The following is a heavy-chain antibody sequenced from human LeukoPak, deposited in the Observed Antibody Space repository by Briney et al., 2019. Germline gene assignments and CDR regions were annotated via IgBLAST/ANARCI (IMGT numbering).Heavy chain of an antibody. CDR1: GGSISSYY. CDR3: ARRRDYYYYGMDV. V-gene: IGHV4-59*08. CDR2: IYYSGST. J-gene: IGHJ6*02. Sequence: PSETLSLTCTVSGGSISSYYWSWIRQPPGKGLEWIGYIYYSGSTNYNPSLKSRVTISVDTSKNQFPLKLSSVTAADTAVYYCARRRDYYYYGMDVWGQGTTVTVSS.